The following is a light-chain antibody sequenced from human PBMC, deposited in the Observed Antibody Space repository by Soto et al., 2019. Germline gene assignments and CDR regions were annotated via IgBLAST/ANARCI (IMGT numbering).Light chain of an antibody. V-gene: IGKV3-11*01. CDR3: QQRSNWPPLT. Sequence: EIVLTQSPATLSLSPGERATLSCRASQSVSSYLAWYQQKPGQAPRLLIDDAPNRPTGIPARFSGSGSGTDFTLAISSLEHEDFAVYYCQQRSNWPPLTFGGGTKVEIK. J-gene: IGKJ4*01. CDR1: QSVSSY. CDR2: DAP.